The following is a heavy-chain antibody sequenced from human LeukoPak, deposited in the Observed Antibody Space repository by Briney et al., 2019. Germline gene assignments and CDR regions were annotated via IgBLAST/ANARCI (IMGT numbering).Heavy chain of an antibody. Sequence: PGESLRLSCTASGFTFSTYSMNWVRQAPGKGLEWVSSITSSSSYIFYVDSVKGRFTISRDNAKNSLHLQMDSLRAEDSAVYYCARSATSSSSRINWFDAWGQGTLVTVYS. CDR2: ITSSSSYI. CDR3: ARSATSSSSRINWFDA. CDR1: GFTFSTYS. D-gene: IGHD6-6*01. J-gene: IGHJ5*02. V-gene: IGHV3-21*01.